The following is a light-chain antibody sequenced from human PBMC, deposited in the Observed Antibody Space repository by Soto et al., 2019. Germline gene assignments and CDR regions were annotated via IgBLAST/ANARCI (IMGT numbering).Light chain of an antibody. CDR3: QQTYSIPPLS. CDR1: QSVTTY. Sequence: DIRMTQSPSSLSASVGDRVTITCRASQSVTTYLNWYQQKPGKAPKLLIYVASSLQSGVPSRFSGSGSATDFALTISSLQPEDSSTYFCQQTYSIPPLSFGGGTKVEIK. V-gene: IGKV1-39*01. J-gene: IGKJ4*01. CDR2: VAS.